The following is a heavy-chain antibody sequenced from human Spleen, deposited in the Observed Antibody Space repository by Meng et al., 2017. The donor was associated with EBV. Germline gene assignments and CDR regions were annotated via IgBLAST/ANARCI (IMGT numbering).Heavy chain of an antibody. Sequence: HVHLVPDRDEVNKTGASVHVACQSPGYNSTTYYMYRLRQAPGEGLEWVGIINPSGDSTSYAHKYQGRVTMTRDTSTSTVYMELSSLRSEDTAVYYCARRKSADYNWFDPWGQGTLVTVSS. CDR3: ARRKSADYNWFDP. J-gene: IGHJ5*02. CDR1: GYNSTTYY. V-gene: IGHV1-46*01. CDR2: INPSGDST. D-gene: IGHD3/OR15-3a*01.